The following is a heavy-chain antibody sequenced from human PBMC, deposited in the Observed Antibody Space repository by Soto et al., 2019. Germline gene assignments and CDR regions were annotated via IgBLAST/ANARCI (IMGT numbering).Heavy chain of an antibody. CDR1: GGSISSYY. D-gene: IGHD2-15*01. CDR3: ASSTVAAPRAFYY. Sequence: PSETLSLTCTVSGGSISSYYWSWIRQPPGKGLEWIGYIYYSGSTNYNPSLKSRVTISVDTSKNQFSLKLSSVTAADTAVYYCASSTVAAPRAFYYWGQGTLVPVSS. V-gene: IGHV4-59*08. J-gene: IGHJ4*02. CDR2: IYYSGST.